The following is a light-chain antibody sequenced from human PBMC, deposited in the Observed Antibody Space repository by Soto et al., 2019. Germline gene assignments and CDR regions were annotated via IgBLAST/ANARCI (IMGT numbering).Light chain of an antibody. V-gene: IGKV1-33*01. CDR3: QQCANLPLFT. CDR2: DAS. CDR1: QDINNY. Sequence: DIQMTQSPSSLSASVGDRVTITCQASQDINNYLNWYQQRPGKPPKLLIYDASTLETGVPSRFSGSGSGTYFTLTITSLQPEDIATYYCQQCANLPLFTFGPGTKVHI. J-gene: IGKJ3*01.